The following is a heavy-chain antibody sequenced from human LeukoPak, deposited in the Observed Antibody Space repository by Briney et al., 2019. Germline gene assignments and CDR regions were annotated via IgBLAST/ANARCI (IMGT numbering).Heavy chain of an antibody. CDR1: GGSISSGDYY. CDR2: IYYSGST. J-gene: IGHJ6*02. Sequence: SQTLSLTCTVSGGSISSGDYYWSWIRQPPGKGLEWIGYIYYSGSTYYNPSLKSRVTISVDTSKNQFSLKLSSVTAADTAVYYCARATHAARPSSLGMDVWGQGTTVTVSS. CDR3: ARATHAARPSSLGMDV. D-gene: IGHD6-6*01. V-gene: IGHV4-30-4*01.